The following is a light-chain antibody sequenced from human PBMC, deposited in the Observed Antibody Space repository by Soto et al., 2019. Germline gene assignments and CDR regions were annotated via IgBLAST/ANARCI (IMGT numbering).Light chain of an antibody. Sequence: DIEMTQSPSSLSASVGDRVTITCRASQTISSYLNWYHQKPGKAPKLLIYAVSNLQSGVPSRFSGSGSGTDFTLTISSLLPEDFGTYYCQQNYNTPLTFGPGTKVDIK. J-gene: IGKJ3*01. CDR3: QQNYNTPLT. CDR2: AVS. V-gene: IGKV1-39*01. CDR1: QTISSY.